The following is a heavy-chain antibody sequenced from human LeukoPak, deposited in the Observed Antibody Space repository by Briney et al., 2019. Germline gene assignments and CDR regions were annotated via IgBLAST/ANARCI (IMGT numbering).Heavy chain of an antibody. D-gene: IGHD6-13*01. V-gene: IGHV3-48*04. CDR2: ISSSSSTI. J-gene: IGHJ4*02. CDR1: GLTFSSYR. CDR3: ARTDSSSWYVY. Sequence: SGGPLRLSCAASGLTFSSYRMNWVRQAPGKGREWVSYISSSSSTIYYADSVKGRFTISRDNAKNSLYLQMNSLRAEDTAVYYCARTDSSSWYVYWGQGTLVTVSS.